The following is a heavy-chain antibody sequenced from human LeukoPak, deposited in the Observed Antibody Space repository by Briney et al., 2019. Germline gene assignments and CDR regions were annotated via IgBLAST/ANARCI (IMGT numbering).Heavy chain of an antibody. V-gene: IGHV3-21*01. Sequence: GGSLRLSCAASGFTFSSYSMNWVRQAPGKGLEWVSSISSSSYIYYADSVKGRFTISRDNAKNTLYLQMNSLRAEDTAVYYCARDVSPYYYGSGSYYWGQGTLVTVSS. D-gene: IGHD3-10*01. J-gene: IGHJ4*02. CDR1: GFTFSSYS. CDR3: ARDVSPYYYGSGSYY. CDR2: ISSSSYI.